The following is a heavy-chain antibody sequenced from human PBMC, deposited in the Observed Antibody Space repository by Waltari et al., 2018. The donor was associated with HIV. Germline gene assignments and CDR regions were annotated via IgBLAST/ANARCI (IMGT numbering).Heavy chain of an antibody. D-gene: IGHD3-3*01. CDR2: MNPDNGDA. CDR1: GYSFIDFD. CDR3: TKGRRGALFGDE. Sequence: QVQLVQSGADIKKPRASVRIPCKAFGYSFIDFDINWVRRPPGRGLEWVGWMNPDNGDAGYGHKFKGRFSLTRDTSTDTAYMDVDNLKSEDTAIYYCTKGRRGALFGDEWGQGTLVTVSS. V-gene: IGHV1-8*02. J-gene: IGHJ4*02.